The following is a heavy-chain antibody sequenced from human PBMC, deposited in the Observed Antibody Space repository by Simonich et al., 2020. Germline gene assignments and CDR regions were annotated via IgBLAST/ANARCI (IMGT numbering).Heavy chain of an antibody. CDR2: SRGRGGST. CDR1: GFTFSSYA. J-gene: IGHJ5*02. CDR3: AKDSSLVGATDWFDP. Sequence: EVQLLESGGGLVQPGGSLRLSCAASGFTFSSYAMSWVRQAPGKWLEWVAASRGRGGSTYYADSVKGRFTISRDNSKNTLYLQMNSLRAEDTAVYYCAKDSSLVGATDWFDPWGQGTLVTVSS. D-gene: IGHD1-26*01. V-gene: IGHV3-23*01.